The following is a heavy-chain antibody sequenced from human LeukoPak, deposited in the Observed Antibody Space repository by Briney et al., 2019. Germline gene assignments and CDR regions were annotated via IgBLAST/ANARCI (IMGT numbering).Heavy chain of an antibody. J-gene: IGHJ4*02. CDR3: ARGSRGCSYG. D-gene: IGHD5-18*01. Sequence: SEILSLTCTVSGASVSSGSYYWSWIRQPPGKGLEWIGYIYYSGSTNYNPSLKSRVTISVDTSKNQFSLKLSSVTAADTAVYYCARGSRGCSYGWGQGTLVTVSS. V-gene: IGHV4-61*01. CDR2: IYYSGST. CDR1: GASVSSGSYY.